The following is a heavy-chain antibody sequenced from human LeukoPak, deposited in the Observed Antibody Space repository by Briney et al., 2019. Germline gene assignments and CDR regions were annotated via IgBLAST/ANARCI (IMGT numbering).Heavy chain of an antibody. J-gene: IGHJ6*02. V-gene: IGHV4-59*01. D-gene: IGHD6-6*01. Sequence: KPSETLSLTCTVSGGSISSYYWSWIRQPPGKGLEWIGYIYYSGSTNYNPSLKSRVTISVDTSKNQFSLKLSSVTAADTAVYYCARDPLYSSSEYGMDVWGQGTTVTVSS. CDR2: IYYSGST. CDR1: GGSISSYY. CDR3: ARDPLYSSSEYGMDV.